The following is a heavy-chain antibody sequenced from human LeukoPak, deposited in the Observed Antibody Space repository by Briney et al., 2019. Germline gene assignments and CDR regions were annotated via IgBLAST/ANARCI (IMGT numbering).Heavy chain of an antibody. Sequence: SETLSLTCTVSGGSISSYYWSWIRQPPGKGLVWIGYIYYSGSTNYNPSLKSRVTISVDTSKNQFSLKPSSVTAADTAVYYCARGNPLSGSYYYYYGMDLWGQGTTVTVSS. CDR3: ARGNPLSGSYYYYYGMDL. CDR1: GGSISSYY. J-gene: IGHJ6*02. V-gene: IGHV4-59*01. D-gene: IGHD1-26*01. CDR2: IYYSGST.